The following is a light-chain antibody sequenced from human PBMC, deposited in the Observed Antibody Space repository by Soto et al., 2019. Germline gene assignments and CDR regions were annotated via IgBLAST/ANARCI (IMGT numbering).Light chain of an antibody. Sequence: EIVLTQSPGTLSLSPGERATLSCRASQSVSSSYLAWYQQKPGQAPRLLIYSASNRAAGVPDRFSGSGSGADFSLTISRLEPEDFAVYYCQLRINWPPSITFGQGTRLEIK. CDR1: QSVSSSY. V-gene: IGKV3D-20*02. CDR2: SAS. J-gene: IGKJ5*01. CDR3: QLRINWPPSIT.